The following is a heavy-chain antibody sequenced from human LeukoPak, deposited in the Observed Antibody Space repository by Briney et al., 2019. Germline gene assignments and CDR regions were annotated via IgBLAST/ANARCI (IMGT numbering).Heavy chain of an antibody. V-gene: IGHV3-49*04. J-gene: IGHJ4*02. CDR2: IEASSHGGTT. Sequence: GGSLRFSCTTPGFTFGGHTMPWVRQAPGKGLEWVGFIEASSHGGTTEYAASVRGRFTISSDDSKSIAHLQMNSLKTEDAAVYYCTRERGDTDSWYYFDYWGQGTLVTVSS. CDR3: TRERGDTDSWYYFDY. CDR1: GFTFGGHT. D-gene: IGHD6-13*01.